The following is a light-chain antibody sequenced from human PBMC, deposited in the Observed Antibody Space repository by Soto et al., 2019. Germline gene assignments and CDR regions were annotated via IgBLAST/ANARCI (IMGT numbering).Light chain of an antibody. CDR3: QQYASSPT. CDR1: QSVSSY. CDR2: GAS. J-gene: IGKJ1*01. V-gene: IGKV3-20*01. Sequence: EIVLTQSPATLSLSPGERATLSCRASQSVSSYLAWYQQKPGQAPRILIYGASSRATGIPDRFSGSGSGTDFPLSISRMEPEDFAVYYCQQYASSPTFGQGTKVDI.